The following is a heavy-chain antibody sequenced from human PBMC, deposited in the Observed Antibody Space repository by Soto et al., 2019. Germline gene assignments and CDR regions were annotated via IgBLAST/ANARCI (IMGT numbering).Heavy chain of an antibody. CDR1: EGSSGGSGDY. D-gene: IGHD4-17*01. J-gene: IGHJ4*02. CDR3: ATSDYGDYMWLADY. CDR2: IYYSGST. Sequence: SVTRSVAEGSSGGSGDYRGRKNQPPGKGLEWIGSIYYSGSTYYNPSLKSRVTISVDTSKNQFSLKLSSVTAADTAVYYCATSDYGDYMWLADYWGQGTLVTVSS. V-gene: IGHV4-39*01.